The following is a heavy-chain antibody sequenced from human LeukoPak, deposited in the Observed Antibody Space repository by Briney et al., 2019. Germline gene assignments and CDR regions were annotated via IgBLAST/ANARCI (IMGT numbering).Heavy chain of an antibody. V-gene: IGHV3-53*01. CDR1: VFTVSSNY. CDR2: IYSGGST. Sequence: GGSLRLSCAASVFTVSSNYMSWVRQAPGKGLEWVSVIYSGGSTYYADSVKGRFTISRDNSKNTMYLQMNSLRADDTAVYYCARNYYDSSGYDYAFDYWGQGTLVTVSS. D-gene: IGHD3-22*01. J-gene: IGHJ4*02. CDR3: ARNYYDSSGYDYAFDY.